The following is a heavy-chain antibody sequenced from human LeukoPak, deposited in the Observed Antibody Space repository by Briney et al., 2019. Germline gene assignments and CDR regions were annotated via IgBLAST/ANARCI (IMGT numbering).Heavy chain of an antibody. CDR1: GGSFSGYY. J-gene: IGHJ4*02. CDR3: ATRSSPLGPGNVRYSSGWYFDY. Sequence: SETLSLTCAVYGGSFSGYYWSWIRQPPGKGLEWIGYIYYSGSTNYNPSLKSRVTISVDTSKNQFSLKLSSVTAADTAVYYCATRSSPLGPGNVRYSSGWYFDYWGQGTLVTVSS. D-gene: IGHD6-19*01. V-gene: IGHV4-59*01. CDR2: IYYSGST.